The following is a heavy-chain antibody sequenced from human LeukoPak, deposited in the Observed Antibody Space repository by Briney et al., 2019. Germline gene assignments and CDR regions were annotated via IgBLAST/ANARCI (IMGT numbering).Heavy chain of an antibody. CDR1: GAPITTSNHY. CDR3: AAPSGPTYYSPVDF. V-gene: IGHV4-39*01. D-gene: IGHD1-26*01. Sequence: SETLSLTCTVSGAPITTSNHYWGWIRQTPGKTLEWIANIYYSGHTLYNPSLKSRALISVNTSSNQFSLRLTSVTAADTAVYYCAAPSGPTYYSPVDFWGQGTSVSVSS. J-gene: IGHJ4*02. CDR2: IYYSGHT.